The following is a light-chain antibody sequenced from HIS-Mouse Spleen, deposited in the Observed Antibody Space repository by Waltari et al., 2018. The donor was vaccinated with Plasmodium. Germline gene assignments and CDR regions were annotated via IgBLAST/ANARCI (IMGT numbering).Light chain of an antibody. J-gene: IGKJ3*01. CDR3: QQYNNWSFT. V-gene: IGKV3-15*01. CDR1: QSVSSN. Sequence: EIVMTQSPATLSVSPGERATLSCRASQSVSSNLAWYQQKPGQAPRLLIYGASTRATGIPARFSVSGSWTEFTLTISSLQSEDFAVYYCQQYNNWSFTFGPGTKVDIK. CDR2: GAS.